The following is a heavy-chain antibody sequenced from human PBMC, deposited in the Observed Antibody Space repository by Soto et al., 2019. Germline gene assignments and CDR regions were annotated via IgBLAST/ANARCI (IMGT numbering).Heavy chain of an antibody. V-gene: IGHV3-9*01. D-gene: IGHD1-7*01. CDR1: GFPFDDYA. Sequence: EVQLVESGGGLVQPGRSLRLSCAASGFPFDDYAMHWVRQAPGKGLEWVSGISWNGGSIGYADSVKGRFTISRDNAKNSLYLPMNSLGVEDTALYYCAKDQRDWNYGGVYYYHGMDVGGQGTTVTVSS. J-gene: IGHJ6*02. CDR3: AKDQRDWNYGGVYYYHGMDV. CDR2: ISWNGGSI.